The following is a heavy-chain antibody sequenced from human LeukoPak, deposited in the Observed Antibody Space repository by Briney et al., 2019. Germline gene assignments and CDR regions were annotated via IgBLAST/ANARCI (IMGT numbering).Heavy chain of an antibody. CDR1: GFTLSSHS. CDR2: ISSSSSYI. V-gene: IGHV3-21*01. D-gene: IGHD3-22*01. Sequence: PGGSLRLSCAAYGFTLSSHSMNWVRQAPGKGLEWVSSISSSSSYIHSADSVKGRFTISRDNAKNSLYLQMNSLRAEDTAVYCCARDLYGSGAYSSPIDYWGQGTLVTVSS. J-gene: IGHJ4*02. CDR3: ARDLYGSGAYSSPIDY.